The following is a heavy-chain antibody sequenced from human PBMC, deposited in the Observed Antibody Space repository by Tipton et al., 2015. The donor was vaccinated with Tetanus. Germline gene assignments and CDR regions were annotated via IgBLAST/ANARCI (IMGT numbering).Heavy chain of an antibody. CDR1: GGTFSSYA. J-gene: IGHJ4*02. Sequence: QSGAEVKKPGSSVKVSCKASGGTFSSYAISWVRQAPGQGLEWMGGIIPIFGTANYAQKFQGRVTITADKSTSTAYMELSSLRSEDTAVCYCARLTIYGDYRSGYFDYWGQGTLVTVSS. CDR2: IIPIFGTA. D-gene: IGHD4-17*01. CDR3: ARLTIYGDYRSGYFDY. V-gene: IGHV1-69*06.